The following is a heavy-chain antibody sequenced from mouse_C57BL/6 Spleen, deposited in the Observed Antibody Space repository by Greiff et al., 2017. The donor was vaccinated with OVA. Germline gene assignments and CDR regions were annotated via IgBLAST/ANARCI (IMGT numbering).Heavy chain of an antibody. V-gene: IGHV1-72*01. CDR2: IDPNSGGT. CDR3: ARRDTTVVAPGGYFDV. J-gene: IGHJ1*03. Sequence: VQLQQPGAELVKPGASVKLSCKASGYTFTSYWMHWVKQRPGRGLEWIGRIDPNSGGTKYNEKFKSKATLTVDKPSSTAYMQLSSLTSEDSAVYYCARRDTTVVAPGGYFDVWGTGTTVTVSS. CDR1: GYTFTSYW. D-gene: IGHD1-1*01.